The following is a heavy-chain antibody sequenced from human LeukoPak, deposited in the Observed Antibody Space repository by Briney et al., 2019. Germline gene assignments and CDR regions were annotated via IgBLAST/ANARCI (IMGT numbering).Heavy chain of an antibody. CDR2: GRYDGSNK. V-gene: IGHV3-30*02. D-gene: IGHD3-10*01. J-gene: IGHJ4*02. CDR1: GFTFSDYG. Sequence: GGSLRLSCAASGFTFSDYGMHWVRQAPGKGLEWVAFGRYDGSNKNYADSVQGRFTISRDNSKSTLYLHMTSLRTEDTAVYYCAKRPPGSGLDYWGQGTLVTVSS. CDR3: AKRPPGSGLDY.